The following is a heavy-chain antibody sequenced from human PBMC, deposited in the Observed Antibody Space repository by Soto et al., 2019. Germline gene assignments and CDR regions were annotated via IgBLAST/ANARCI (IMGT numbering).Heavy chain of an antibody. V-gene: IGHV3-30*18. D-gene: IGHD3-3*01. CDR3: AKGVTIFGVADY. J-gene: IGHJ4*02. CDR1: GFTFSSYG. Sequence: PGGSLRLSCAASGFTFSSYGMHWVRQAPGKGLEWVAVISYDGSNKYYADSVKGRFTISRDNSKNTLYPQMNSLRAEDTAVYYCAKGVTIFGVADYWGQGTLVTVSS. CDR2: ISYDGSNK.